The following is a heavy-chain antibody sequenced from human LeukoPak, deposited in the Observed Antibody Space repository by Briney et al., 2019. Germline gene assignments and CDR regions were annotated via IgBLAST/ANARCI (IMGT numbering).Heavy chain of an antibody. V-gene: IGHV4-61*02. CDR1: GGSISSGSYY. CDR3: ASSPVAGTLGFDY. CDR2: IYTSGST. Sequence: SETLSLTCTVSGGSISSGSYYWSWIRQPAGKGLEWIGRIYTSGSTNYNPSPKSQVTISVDTSKNQFSLKLSSVTAADTAVYYCASSPVAGTLGFDYWGQGTLVTVSS. J-gene: IGHJ4*02. D-gene: IGHD6-19*01.